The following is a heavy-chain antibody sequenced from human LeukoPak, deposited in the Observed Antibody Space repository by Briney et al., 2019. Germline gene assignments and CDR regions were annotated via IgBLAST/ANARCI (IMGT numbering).Heavy chain of an antibody. Sequence: SETLSLTCTVSAGSISSNSHHWGWIRQSPGKGLEWIGSVYYGRTTYYNPSLNSRVTISVITSKNQFSLKLSSVTAADTAVHYCARWDKDSSGYLPRRSIDAFDIWGQGTMVTVSS. CDR3: ARWDKDSSGYLPRRSIDAFDI. D-gene: IGHD3-22*01. V-gene: IGHV4-39*01. J-gene: IGHJ3*02. CDR1: AGSISSNSHH. CDR2: VYYGRTT.